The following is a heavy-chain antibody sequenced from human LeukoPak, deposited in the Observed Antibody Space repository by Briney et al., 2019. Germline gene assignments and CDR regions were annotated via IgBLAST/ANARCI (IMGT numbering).Heavy chain of an antibody. D-gene: IGHD5/OR15-5a*01. CDR3: AVSTTAGINS. J-gene: IGHJ4*02. Sequence: GESLKISCKASGYSFTSYWIGWVRQMPGKGLEWMGIIYPGDSDTRYSPSFQGQVTISADKSLSTAYLQWSSLKAPDTGLYYCAVSTTAGINSWGEGTLVTASS. CDR1: GYSFTSYW. V-gene: IGHV5-51*01. CDR2: IYPGDSDT.